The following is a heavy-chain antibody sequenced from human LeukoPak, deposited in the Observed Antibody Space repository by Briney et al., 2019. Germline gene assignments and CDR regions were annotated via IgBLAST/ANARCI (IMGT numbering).Heavy chain of an antibody. CDR2: ISGSGDRT. J-gene: IGHJ4*02. CDR1: GFSFANSV. D-gene: IGHD6-13*01. V-gene: IGHV3-23*01. CDR3: AIREPIGY. Sequence: PGGSLRLSCAASGFSFANSVISWIRQAPGKGPEGVSAISGSGDRTDYADSVRGRFTISRDNSKSTLYLQMNSLRVEDTAIYYCAIREPIGYWGQGSLVTVSP.